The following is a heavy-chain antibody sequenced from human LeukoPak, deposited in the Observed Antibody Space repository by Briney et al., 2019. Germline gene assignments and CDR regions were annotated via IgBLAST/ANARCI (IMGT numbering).Heavy chain of an antibody. CDR3: AKAPPGGTSYYFDY. D-gene: IGHD1-26*01. Sequence: GGSLRLSCAGSGFTFSSYAMHWVRQAPGKGLEWVAVISYDGSNKYYADSVKGRFTISRDNSKNTLYLQMNSLRAEDTAVYYCAKAPPGGTSYYFDYWGQGTLVTVSS. V-gene: IGHV3-30*04. J-gene: IGHJ4*02. CDR1: GFTFSSYA. CDR2: ISYDGSNK.